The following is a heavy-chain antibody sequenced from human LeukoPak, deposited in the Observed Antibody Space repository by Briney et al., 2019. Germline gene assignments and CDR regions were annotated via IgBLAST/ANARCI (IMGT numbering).Heavy chain of an antibody. CDR2: ISSSSSYT. Sequence: GGSLRLSCAASGFTFSDYYMSWIRQAPGKGLEWVSYISSSSSYTKYADSVKGRFTISRDNAKNSLYLQMNSLRAEDTVVYYCAREGSSLDYWGQGTLVTVSS. J-gene: IGHJ4*02. D-gene: IGHD6-13*01. V-gene: IGHV3-11*06. CDR3: AREGSSLDY. CDR1: GFTFSDYY.